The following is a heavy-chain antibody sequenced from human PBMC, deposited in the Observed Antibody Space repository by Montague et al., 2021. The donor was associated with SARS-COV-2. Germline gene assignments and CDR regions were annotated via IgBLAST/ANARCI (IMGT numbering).Heavy chain of an antibody. J-gene: IGHJ4*02. CDR3: ARGHQGVAMIVVVMIGAEYYFDY. D-gene: IGHD3-22*01. Sequence: SETLSLTCAVYGGSFNDYYWSWTRQPPGKGLEWIGEINHGGSTNYSPSLKSRVTISADTSKNQFSLKLKSVTAADTANYYCARGHQGVAMIVVVMIGAEYYFDYWGQGSLVTVSS. V-gene: IGHV4-34*01. CDR2: INHGGST. CDR1: GGSFNDYY.